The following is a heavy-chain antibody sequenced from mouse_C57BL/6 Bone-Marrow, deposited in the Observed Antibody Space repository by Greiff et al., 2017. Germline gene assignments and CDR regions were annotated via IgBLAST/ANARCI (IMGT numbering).Heavy chain of an antibody. Sequence: VKLMESGGDLVKPGGSLKLSCAASGFTFSSYGMSWVRQTPDKRLEWVATISSGGSYTYYPDSVKGRFTISRDNAKNTLYLQMSSLKSEDTAMYYCARHGTTVVATDYWGQGTTLTVSS. CDR3: ARHGTTVVATDY. D-gene: IGHD1-1*01. V-gene: IGHV5-6*01. J-gene: IGHJ2*01. CDR1: GFTFSSYG. CDR2: ISSGGSYT.